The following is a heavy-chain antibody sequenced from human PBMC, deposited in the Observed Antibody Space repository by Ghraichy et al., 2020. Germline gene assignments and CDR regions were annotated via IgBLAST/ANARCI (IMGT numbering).Heavy chain of an antibody. J-gene: IGHJ6*02. D-gene: IGHD6-13*01. CDR3: ARDIKSSSWSYYYYAMDV. CDR1: GFTFSTYS. Sequence: GGSLRLSCAASGFTFSTYSMHWVRQAPGKGLEWVAVISYDGISKYYADSVKLRFTISRDNSKNTLFLQMNSLRAEDTAVYYCARDIKSSSWSYYYYAMDVWGHGTTVTVSS. CDR2: ISYDGISK. V-gene: IGHV3-30-3*01.